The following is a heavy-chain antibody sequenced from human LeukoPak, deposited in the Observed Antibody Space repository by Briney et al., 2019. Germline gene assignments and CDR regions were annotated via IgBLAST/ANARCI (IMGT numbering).Heavy chain of an antibody. D-gene: IGHD3-9*01. J-gene: IGHJ4*02. CDR2: ISGSGGST. V-gene: IGHV3-23*01. Sequence: PGGSLRLSCAASGFTFSSYGMSWVRQAPGKGLEWVSAISGSGGSTYYADSVKGRFTISRDKSKNTLYLQMNSLRAEDTAVYYCARGVLRYFDWLLQDQYYFDYWGQGTLVTVSS. CDR1: GFTFSSYG. CDR3: ARGVLRYFDWLLQDQYYFDY.